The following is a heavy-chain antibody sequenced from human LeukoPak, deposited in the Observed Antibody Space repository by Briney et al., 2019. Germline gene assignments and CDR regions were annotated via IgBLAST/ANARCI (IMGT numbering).Heavy chain of an antibody. V-gene: IGHV3-48*03. D-gene: IGHD3-10*01. CDR1: GFTFSRYE. CDR2: ISSSGSTI. J-gene: IGHJ3*02. CDR3: ASVIPVIGAFDI. Sequence: GRSLRLSCAASGFTFSRYEMNWVRQAPGKGLEGVSYISSSGSTIYYADSVKGRFTISRDNAKNSLYLQMNSLRAEDTAVYYCASVIPVIGAFDIWGQGTMVTVSS.